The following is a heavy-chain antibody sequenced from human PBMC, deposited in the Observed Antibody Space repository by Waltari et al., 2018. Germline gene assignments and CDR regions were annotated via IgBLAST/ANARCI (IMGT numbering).Heavy chain of an antibody. J-gene: IGHJ4*02. Sequence: EVQLVESGGGLVKLGGSLRLSCAAAGFFCSSNNMNWVRQAPGKGLEWVSSISSSSNYRYYAHAVKGRFTISRDNAKNSLYLQMNSLRGEDTAIYYCAKGFPTPYYFDYWGQGTLVTVSS. CDR3: AKGFPTPYYFDY. CDR1: GFFCSSNN. V-gene: IGHV3-21*01. CDR2: ISSSSNYR.